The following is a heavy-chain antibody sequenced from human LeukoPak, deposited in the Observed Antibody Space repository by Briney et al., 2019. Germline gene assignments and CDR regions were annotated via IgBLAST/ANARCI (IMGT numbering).Heavy chain of an antibody. V-gene: IGHV3-7*01. Sequence: GGSLRLSCAASGFTFSSYWMSWVRQAPGKGLEWVANIKQDGSEKYYVDSVKGRFTISRDNAKNSLYLQMNSLRAEDTAVYYCARRTRGYSYGRFDYWGQGTLVTVSS. CDR2: IKQDGSEK. D-gene: IGHD5-18*01. J-gene: IGHJ4*02. CDR1: GFTFSSYW. CDR3: ARRTRGYSYGRFDY.